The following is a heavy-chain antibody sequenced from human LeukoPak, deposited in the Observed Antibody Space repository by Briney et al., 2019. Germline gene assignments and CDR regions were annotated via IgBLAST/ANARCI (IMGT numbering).Heavy chain of an antibody. D-gene: IGHD2-2*01. Sequence: ASVTVSCKASGYTFTSNGLSWVRQAPGQGLEWMGRITTYNGNTKYAQNFQGRVTMTTDSSTSTAYMELRSLRSADTAVYYCARGIVPAAPDYYYYYMDVCGKGTTVTVSS. V-gene: IGHV1-18*01. CDR3: ARGIVPAAPDYYYYYMDV. CDR2: ITTYNGNT. CDR1: GYTFTSNG. J-gene: IGHJ6*03.